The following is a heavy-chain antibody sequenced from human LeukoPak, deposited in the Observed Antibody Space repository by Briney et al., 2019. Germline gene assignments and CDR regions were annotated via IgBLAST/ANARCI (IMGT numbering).Heavy chain of an antibody. J-gene: IGHJ4*02. CDR2: ISSSSSYI. Sequence: PGGSLGLSCAASGFTFSSYSMNWVRQAPGKGLEWVSSISSSSSYIYYADSVKGRFTISRDNAKNSLYLQMNSLRAEDTAVYYCARSGEKAATLSYWGQGTLVTVSS. D-gene: IGHD2-15*01. V-gene: IGHV3-21*01. CDR1: GFTFSSYS. CDR3: ARSGEKAATLSY.